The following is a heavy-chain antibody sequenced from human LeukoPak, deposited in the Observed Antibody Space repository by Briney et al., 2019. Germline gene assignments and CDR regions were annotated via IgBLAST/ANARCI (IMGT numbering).Heavy chain of an antibody. Sequence: GGYLRLSCAASGFTFSSYSMNWVRQAPGKGLEWVSSISSSSSYIYYADSVKGRFTISRDNAKNSLYLQMNSLRAEDTAVYYCARGSTNSYYYGMDVWGQGTTVTVS. CDR1: GFTFSSYS. V-gene: IGHV3-21*01. CDR3: ARGSTNSYYYGMDV. J-gene: IGHJ6*02. CDR2: ISSSSSYI. D-gene: IGHD5/OR15-5a*01.